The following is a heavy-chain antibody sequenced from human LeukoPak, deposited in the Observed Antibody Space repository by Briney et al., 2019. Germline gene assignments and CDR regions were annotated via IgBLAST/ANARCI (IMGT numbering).Heavy chain of an antibody. V-gene: IGHV5-51*01. Sequence: GESLKIFCKGSGYSFTSYWIGWVRQMPGQGLEWKGIIYPGDSDTRYSPSFQGQVTISADKSISTAYLQWSSLKASDTAMYYCARAYSSSSGPYNWFDPWGQGTLVTVSS. CDR2: IYPGDSDT. D-gene: IGHD6-6*01. CDR1: GYSFTSYW. CDR3: ARAYSSSSGPYNWFDP. J-gene: IGHJ5*02.